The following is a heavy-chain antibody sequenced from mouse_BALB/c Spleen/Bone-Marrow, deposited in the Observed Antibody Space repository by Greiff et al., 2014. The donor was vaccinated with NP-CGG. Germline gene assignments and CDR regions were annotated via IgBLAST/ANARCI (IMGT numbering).Heavy chain of an antibody. CDR3: ASYYYRSSSFAY. CDR2: IDPANGNT. D-gene: IGHD1-1*01. V-gene: IGHV14-3*02. J-gene: IGHJ3*01. CDR1: GFNIKDTY. Sequence: EVQLQQSGAELVKPGASVKLSCTASGFNIKDTYMHWVKQRPEQGLEWIGRIDPANGNTKYDPKFQGKATITADTSSNTAYLQLSSLTSEDTAVYYCASYYYRSSSFAYWGQGTLVTVSA.